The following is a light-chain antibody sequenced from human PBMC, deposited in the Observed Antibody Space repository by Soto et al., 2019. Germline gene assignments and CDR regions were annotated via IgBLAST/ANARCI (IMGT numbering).Light chain of an antibody. CDR2: DVF. CDR3: QQLETSPLT. CDR1: QGISSA. V-gene: IGKV1-13*02. Sequence: AIQVTQSPSSLSASVGDTVTITCRASQGISSAFAWYQQKPGKVPRLLIYDVFNLQSGVPSRFSGSGSGTDFTLPISRLQPEDFATYYCQQLETSPLTFGQGTRLEVK. J-gene: IGKJ5*01.